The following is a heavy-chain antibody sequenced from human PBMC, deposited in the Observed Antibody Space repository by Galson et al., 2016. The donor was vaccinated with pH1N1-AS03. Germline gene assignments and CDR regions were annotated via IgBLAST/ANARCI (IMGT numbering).Heavy chain of an antibody. CDR1: GFTFNSYW. Sequence: SLRLSCAASGFTFNSYWMTWVRQAPGKGLEWVANIKPDGGDKYHVDSVKGRFTISRDNAKNSLYLQMNSLRVEDTAVYYCARDLNWDNAWGQGTLVTVSS. V-gene: IGHV3-7*01. CDR3: ARDLNWDNA. J-gene: IGHJ5*02. CDR2: IKPDGGDK.